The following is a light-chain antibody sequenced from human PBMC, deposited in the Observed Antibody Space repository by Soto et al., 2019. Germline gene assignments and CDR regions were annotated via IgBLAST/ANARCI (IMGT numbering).Light chain of an antibody. CDR3: QESFSPLYT. J-gene: IGKJ2*01. CDR1: QTIHNY. V-gene: IGKV1-39*01. Sequence: DIPLTQSPSSLSGSVGDRVTITCRASQTIHNYLNWYQQIPGKAPKLLIYAASNLRGGVPSRFSGGGSGTDFTLTINSLQPEDFATYYCQESFSPLYTFGQGTMLDI. CDR2: AAS.